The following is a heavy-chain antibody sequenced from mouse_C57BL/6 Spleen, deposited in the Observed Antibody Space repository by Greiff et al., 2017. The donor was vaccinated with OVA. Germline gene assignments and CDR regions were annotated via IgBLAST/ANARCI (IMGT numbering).Heavy chain of an antibody. J-gene: IGHJ2*01. D-gene: IGHD1-1*01. CDR1: GYTFTSYW. CDR2: IYPSDSET. CDR3: AREILRYYFDY. V-gene: IGHV1-61*01. Sequence: VQLQQPGAELVRPGSSVKLSCKASGYTFTSYWMDWVKQRPGQGLEWIGNIYPSDSETHYNQKFKDKATLTVDKSSSTAYMQLSSLTSEDSAVYYCAREILRYYFDYWGQGTTLTVSS.